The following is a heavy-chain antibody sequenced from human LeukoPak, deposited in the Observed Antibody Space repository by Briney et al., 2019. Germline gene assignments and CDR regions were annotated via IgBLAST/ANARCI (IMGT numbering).Heavy chain of an antibody. CDR3: VGPLWIGVSIEYYGMDV. CDR1: GDSFTSHW. J-gene: IGHJ6*02. Sequence: GESLQISCNGSGDSFTSHWVAWGGQMPGKGLEWMGIIYPGDSDTRYSPSTQGQVTISADKSSSTAYLQWSSLKASDTALYYCVGPLWIGVSIEYYGMDVWGQGTTVTVSS. D-gene: IGHD3-10*01. CDR2: IYPGDSDT. V-gene: IGHV5-51*01.